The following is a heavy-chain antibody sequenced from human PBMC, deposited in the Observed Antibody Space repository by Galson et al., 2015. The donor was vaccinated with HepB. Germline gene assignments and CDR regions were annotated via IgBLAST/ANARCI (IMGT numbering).Heavy chain of an antibody. D-gene: IGHD3-3*01. J-gene: IGHJ5*02. CDR2: INAGNGNT. V-gene: IGHV1-3*01. Sequence: SVKVSCKASGYSFTNYAMHWVRQAPGQRLEWMGWINAGNGNTKYSQKFQGRVTITRDTSASTAYMELSSLRSEDTAVYYCATGASYYDFSDWFDPWGQGTLVTVSS. CDR3: ATGASYYDFSDWFDP. CDR1: GYSFTNYA.